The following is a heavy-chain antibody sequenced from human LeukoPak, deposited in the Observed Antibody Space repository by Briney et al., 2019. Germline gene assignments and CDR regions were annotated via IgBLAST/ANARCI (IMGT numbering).Heavy chain of an antibody. D-gene: IGHD3-10*01. CDR3: AKVRTTMVRGGPGVEDY. J-gene: IGHJ4*02. CDR2: IKKDGSEK. Sequence: GGSLRLSCAASGFTFSSYWMSWVRQAPGKGLEWVANIKKDGSEKYYVDSVKGRFTISRDNAKNSLYLQMNSLRAEDTAVYYCAKVRTTMVRGGPGVEDYWGQGTLVTVSS. V-gene: IGHV3-7*03. CDR1: GFTFSSYW.